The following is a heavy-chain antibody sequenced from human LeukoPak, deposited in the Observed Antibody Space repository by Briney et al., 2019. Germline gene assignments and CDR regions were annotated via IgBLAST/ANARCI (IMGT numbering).Heavy chain of an antibody. CDR3: ARGPRSSPTEYFDY. CDR1: GFTSSSYA. J-gene: IGHJ4*02. V-gene: IGHV3-64*02. Sequence: PGGSLRLSCAASGFTSSSYAMHWVRQAPGKGLEYVSAISSNGGSTYYADSVRGRFTISRDNSENTLYLQMGSLRAEDMAVYYCARGPRSSPTEYFDYWGQGTLVTVSS. D-gene: IGHD6-13*01. CDR2: ISSNGGST.